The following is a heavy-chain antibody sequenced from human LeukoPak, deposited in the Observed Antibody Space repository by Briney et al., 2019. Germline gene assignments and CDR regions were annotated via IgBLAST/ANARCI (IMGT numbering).Heavy chain of an antibody. CDR3: ARDEGYYFDY. CDR1: GGSISSGGYY. V-gene: IGHV4-31*03. CDR2: IHYSGST. Sequence: PSHTLSLTCTVSGGSISSGGYYWSWIRQHPGKGLEWIGYIHYSGSTYYNPSLKSRVTMSVGTSKSQFSLMLSSVTAADTAVYYCARDEGYYFDYWGQGTLVTVSS. J-gene: IGHJ4*02.